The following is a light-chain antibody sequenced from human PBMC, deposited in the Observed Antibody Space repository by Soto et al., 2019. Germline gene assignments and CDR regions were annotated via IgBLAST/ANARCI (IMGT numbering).Light chain of an antibody. J-gene: IGLJ1*01. V-gene: IGLV2-14*01. Sequence: QSVLTQPASVSGSPGQSIAISCTGSSSDVGFYNYVSWYQQHPGEVPKLIIFEVSHRPSGVSNRFSGSKSGNTASLTISGLQAEDEAAYYCSSYTTSSTRGFGTGTKRTVL. CDR3: SSYTTSSTRG. CDR1: SSDVGFYNY. CDR2: EVS.